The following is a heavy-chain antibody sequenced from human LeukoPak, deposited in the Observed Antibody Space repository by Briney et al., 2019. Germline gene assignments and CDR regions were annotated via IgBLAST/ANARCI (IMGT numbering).Heavy chain of an antibody. CDR2: ISGSGGST. V-gene: IGHV3-23*01. J-gene: IGHJ4*02. Sequence: PGGSLRLSCAASGFTFSSYAMSWVRQAPGRGLEWVSAISGSGGSTYYADSVKGRFTISRDNSKNTLYLQMNSLRAEDTAVYYCARSPHDQFTFGGVIVGLPFDYWGQGTLVTVSS. CDR3: ARSPHDQFTFGGVIVGLPFDY. D-gene: IGHD3-16*02. CDR1: GFTFSSYA.